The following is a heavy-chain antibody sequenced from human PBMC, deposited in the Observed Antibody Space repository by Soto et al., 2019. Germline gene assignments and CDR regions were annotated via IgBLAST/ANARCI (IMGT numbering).Heavy chain of an antibody. CDR2: IIPIFGTA. D-gene: IGHD4-17*01. Sequence: GPPVKVSCKASGGTFSSYAISWVRQAPGQGLEWMGGIIPIFGTANYAQKFQGRVTITADESTSTAYMELSSLRSEDTAVYYCARGGYGDYVFDYWGQGTLVTVSS. CDR3: ARGGYGDYVFDY. J-gene: IGHJ4*02. CDR1: GGTFSSYA. V-gene: IGHV1-69*13.